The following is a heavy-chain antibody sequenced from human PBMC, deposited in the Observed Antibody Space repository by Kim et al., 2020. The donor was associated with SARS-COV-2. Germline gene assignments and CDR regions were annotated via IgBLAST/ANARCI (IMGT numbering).Heavy chain of an antibody. D-gene: IGHD2-15*01. V-gene: IGHV3-74*01. CDR3: ASLVCSGGSCPSPDFDY. Sequence: VKGRFTISRDNAKNTLYLQMDSMRAEDTALYYCASLVCSGGSCPSPDFDYWGQGALVTVSS. J-gene: IGHJ4*02.